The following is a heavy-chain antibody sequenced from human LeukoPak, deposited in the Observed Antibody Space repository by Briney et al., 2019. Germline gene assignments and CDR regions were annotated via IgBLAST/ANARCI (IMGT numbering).Heavy chain of an antibody. CDR1: GLSFSRSW. D-gene: IGHD6-19*01. J-gene: IGHJ4*02. V-gene: IGHV3-7*05. Sequence: PGGSLRLSCEDSGLSFSRSWMTWVRQAPGKGLEWVANIKQDGSEKYYVDSVKGRFTISRDNAKNSLYLQMNSLRAEDTAVYYCARVRLGSLDYWGQGTLVTVSS. CDR3: ARVRLGSLDY. CDR2: IKQDGSEK.